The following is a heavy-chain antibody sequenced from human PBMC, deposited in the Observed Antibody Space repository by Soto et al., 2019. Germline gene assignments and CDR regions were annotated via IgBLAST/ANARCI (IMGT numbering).Heavy chain of an antibody. CDR1: GYSFMKYG. D-gene: IGHD2-2*01. CDR2: ISPYSGYT. J-gene: IGHJ4*02. Sequence: GASVKVSCKGFGYSFMKYGINWVRQAPGQGLEWVGWISPYSGYTHSAQKFHGRLTLTTDTAASTAYMELRILRSADTALYYCAREASVLIPAAQPSRFASWAKGTLFPV. V-gene: IGHV1-18*01. CDR3: AREASVLIPAAQPSRFAS.